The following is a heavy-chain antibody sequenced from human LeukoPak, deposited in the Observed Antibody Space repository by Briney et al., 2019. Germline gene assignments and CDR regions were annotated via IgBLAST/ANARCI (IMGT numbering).Heavy chain of an antibody. Sequence: PGGSLRLSCAASGFTFSSYWMSWVRQAPEKGLEWVANIKQDGSEKYYVDSVKGRFTISRDNAKNSLYLQMNSLRAEDTAVYYCARLQYSFLYGSGSYGVDYWGQGTLVTVSS. V-gene: IGHV3-7*01. D-gene: IGHD3-10*01. J-gene: IGHJ4*02. CDR1: GFTFSSYW. CDR2: IKQDGSEK. CDR3: ARLQYSFLYGSGSYGVDY.